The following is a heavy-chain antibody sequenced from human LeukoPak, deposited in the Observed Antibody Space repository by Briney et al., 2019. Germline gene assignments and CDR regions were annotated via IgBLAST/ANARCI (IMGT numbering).Heavy chain of an antibody. CDR3: ARDGGSGSYYKLRGHLLQFDP. J-gene: IGHJ5*02. CDR2: IIPIFGTA. D-gene: IGHD3-10*01. CDR1: GGTFISYA. Sequence: SVKVSCKASGGTFISYAISWVRQAPGQGLEWMGRIIPIFGTANYAQKFQGRVTITTDGSTSTAYMELSSLRSEDTAVYYCARDGGSGSYYKLRGHLLQFDPWGQGTLVTVSS. V-gene: IGHV1-69*05.